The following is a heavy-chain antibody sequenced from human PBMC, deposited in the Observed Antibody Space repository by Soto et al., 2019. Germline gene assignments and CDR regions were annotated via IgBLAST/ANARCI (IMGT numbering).Heavy chain of an antibody. V-gene: IGHV1-18*01. CDR2: ISAYNGNT. J-gene: IGHJ4*02. CDR1: GYTFTSYG. D-gene: IGHD3-3*01. CDR3: ARTNNGITIFGVVIID. Sequence: QVQLVQSGAEVKKPGASVKVSCKASGYTFTSYGISWVRQAPGQGLEWMGWISAYNGNTNYAQKLQGRVTMTTDTSTSTAYMELRSLRSDDPAVYYCARTNNGITIFGVVIIDWGQGTLVTVSS.